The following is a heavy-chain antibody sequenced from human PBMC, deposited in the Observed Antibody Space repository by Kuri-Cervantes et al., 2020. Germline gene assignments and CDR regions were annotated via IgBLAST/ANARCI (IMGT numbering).Heavy chain of an antibody. J-gene: IGHJ4*02. D-gene: IGHD5-24*01. CDR3: AKEMATMYLDY. Sequence: GGSLRLSCAASGFTFSSYGMHWVRQAPGKGLEWVAVISYDGSNKYYADSVKGRFTISRDNSKNTLYLQMNSLRAEDTAVYYCAKEMATMYLDYWGQGTLVTVSS. CDR2: ISYDGSNK. V-gene: IGHV3-30*18. CDR1: GFTFSSYG.